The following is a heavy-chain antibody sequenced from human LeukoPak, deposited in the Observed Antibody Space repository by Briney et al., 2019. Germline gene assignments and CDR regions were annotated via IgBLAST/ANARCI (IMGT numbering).Heavy chain of an antibody. J-gene: IGHJ4*02. CDR1: GYTFTGYY. V-gene: IGHV1-2*02. CDR2: INPNSGGT. D-gene: IGHD1-14*01. CDR3: AKIYGTYYPFSFDY. Sequence: ASVKVSCKASGYTFTGYYMHWVRQAPGQGLEWMGWINPNSGGTNYTQKFQGRGTMPRDTSISTDYMELRRLRSDDTAVYYCAKIYGTYYPFSFDYWGQGPLVTVSS.